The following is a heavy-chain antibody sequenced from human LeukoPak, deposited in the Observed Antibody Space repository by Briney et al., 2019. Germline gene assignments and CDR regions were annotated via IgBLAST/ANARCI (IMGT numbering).Heavy chain of an antibody. CDR1: GCTFSSYW. D-gene: IGHD1-1*01. Sequence: PGGALRLSCAASGCTFSSYWMSWVRQAPGKGLEWVANIKQDGSEKYYVDPVKGRFTISRDNAKNSLYLQMNSLRAEDTAVYYCARDDNWNDYYFDYWGQGTLVTVSS. CDR3: ARDDNWNDYYFDY. J-gene: IGHJ4*02. V-gene: IGHV3-7*01. CDR2: IKQDGSEK.